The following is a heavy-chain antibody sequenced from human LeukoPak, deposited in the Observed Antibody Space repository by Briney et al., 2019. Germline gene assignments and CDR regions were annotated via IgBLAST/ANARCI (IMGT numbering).Heavy chain of an antibody. J-gene: IGHJ3*02. D-gene: IGHD4-17*01. CDR3: AKWRAPTNDYGHGLHI. V-gene: IGHV3-23*01. Sequence: GGSLRLSCAASGFTFSDYYMSWIRQAPGKGLEWVSTISGNGGSTYYADSVKGRFTISRDNSKNTLYLQMNSLRAEDTAVYNCAKWRAPTNDYGHGLHIWGQGTMVTVSS. CDR2: ISGNGGST. CDR1: GFTFSDYY.